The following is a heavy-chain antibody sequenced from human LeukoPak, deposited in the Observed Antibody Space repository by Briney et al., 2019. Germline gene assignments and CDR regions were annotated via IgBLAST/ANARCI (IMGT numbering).Heavy chain of an antibody. CDR3: ARPRDGYNRFDY. CDR2: IYYSGST. J-gene: IGHJ4*02. Sequence: SETLSLTCTVSGGSISSSSYYWGWIRQPPGKGLEWIGSIYYSGSTYYNPSLKSRVTISVDTSKNQFSLKLSSVTAADTAVYYCARPRDGYNRFDYWGRGTLVTVSS. D-gene: IGHD5-24*01. CDR1: GGSISSSSYY. V-gene: IGHV4-39*01.